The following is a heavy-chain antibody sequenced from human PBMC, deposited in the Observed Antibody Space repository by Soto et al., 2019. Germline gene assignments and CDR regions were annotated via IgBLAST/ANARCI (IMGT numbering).Heavy chain of an antibody. CDR1: GGSISSYY. CDR3: ARQGRMAGTSAFDI. J-gene: IGHJ3*02. V-gene: IGHV4-59*08. CDR2: IYYSGST. D-gene: IGHD6-19*01. Sequence: SETLSLTCTVSGGSISSYYWSWFRQPPGKGLEWIGYIYYSGSTNYNPSLKSRVTISVDTSKNQFSLKLSSVTAADTAVYYCARQGRMAGTSAFDIWGQGTMVT.